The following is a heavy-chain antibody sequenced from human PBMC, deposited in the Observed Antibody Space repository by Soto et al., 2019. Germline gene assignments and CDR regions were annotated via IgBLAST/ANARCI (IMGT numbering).Heavy chain of an antibody. CDR2: INPSGGST. CDR1: GYTFTSYY. CDR3: ARDMVRDLDYYYYGMDV. J-gene: IGHJ6*02. V-gene: IGHV1-46*01. Sequence: VASVKVSCKASGYTFTSYYMHWVRQAPGQGLEWMGIINPSGGSTSYAQKFQGRVTMTRDTSTSTVYMELSSLRSEDTAVYYCARDMVRDLDYYYYGMDVWGQGTTVTVSS. D-gene: IGHD3-10*01.